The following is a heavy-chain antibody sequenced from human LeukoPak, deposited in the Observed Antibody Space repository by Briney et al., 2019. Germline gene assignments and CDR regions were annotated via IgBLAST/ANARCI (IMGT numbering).Heavy chain of an antibody. Sequence: SETLSLTCTVSGGSISSSSYYWGWIRQPPGKGLEWIGSIYYSGSTYYNPSLKSRVTISVDTSKNQFSLKLSSVTAADTAVYYCASGHQLPYFDYWGQGTLVTVSS. J-gene: IGHJ4*02. CDR3: ASGHQLPYFDY. D-gene: IGHD2-2*01. V-gene: IGHV4-39*01. CDR1: GGSISSSSYY. CDR2: IYYSGST.